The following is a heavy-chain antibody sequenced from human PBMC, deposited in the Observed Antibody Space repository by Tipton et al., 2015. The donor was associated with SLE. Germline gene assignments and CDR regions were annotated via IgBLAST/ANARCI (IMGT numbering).Heavy chain of an antibody. Sequence: TLSLTCTVSGGSISSYYWSWIRQPPGKGLEWIGYMHYSGSTNYNPSLKSRVTISEDTSKNQFSLKLSSVTAADTAVYYCARGEWELYFDYWGQGTLVTVSS. D-gene: IGHD1-26*01. CDR3: ARGEWELYFDY. CDR1: GGSISSYY. J-gene: IGHJ4*02. CDR2: MHYSGST. V-gene: IGHV4-59*08.